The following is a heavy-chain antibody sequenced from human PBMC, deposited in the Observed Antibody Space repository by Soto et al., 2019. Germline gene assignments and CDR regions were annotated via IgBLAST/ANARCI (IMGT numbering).Heavy chain of an antibody. J-gene: IGHJ5*02. CDR1: GYTFTDYY. CDR3: ARSRRRSGGSSDWFDP. Sequence: ASVKVSCKASGYTFTDYYMYWVRQAPGQGLEWMGWINPNSGGTNYAQKFQGRVTMTRDTSISTAYMELSSLRSDDTAVYYCARSRRRSGGSSDWFDPWGQGTLVTV. D-gene: IGHD2-15*01. CDR2: INPNSGGT. V-gene: IGHV1-2*02.